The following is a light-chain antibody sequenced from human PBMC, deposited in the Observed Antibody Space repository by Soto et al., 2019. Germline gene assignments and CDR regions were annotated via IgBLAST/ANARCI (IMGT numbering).Light chain of an antibody. CDR2: EVS. V-gene: IGLV2-14*01. CDR3: SSYTSSSTYV. J-gene: IGLJ1*01. Sequence: QSVLTQPASVSGSPGQSITFSCIGTSGDVGGYNYVSWYQQHPGKAPKLMIYEVSNRPSGVSNRFSGSKSGNTASLTISGLQAEDEADYYCSSYTSSSTYVFXTGTKVTVL. CDR1: SGDVGGYNY.